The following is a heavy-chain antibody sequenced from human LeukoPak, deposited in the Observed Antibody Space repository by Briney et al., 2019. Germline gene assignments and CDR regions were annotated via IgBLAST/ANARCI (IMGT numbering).Heavy chain of an antibody. CDR1: GFSFSSNW. D-gene: IGHD5/OR15-5a*01. CDR2: INGDGRTP. CDR3: AREVEKVSPSMGVYYYYYMDV. V-gene: IGHV3-74*01. J-gene: IGHJ6*03. Sequence: PGGCLRLSRAASGFSFSSNWMYSVRRAPGKGLEWDSRINGDGRTPHYAESMTGRSTIYRDNAKNTLYLQMNTLRDEDTAVYYCAREVEKVSPSMGVYYYYYMDVWGKGTSVTVSS.